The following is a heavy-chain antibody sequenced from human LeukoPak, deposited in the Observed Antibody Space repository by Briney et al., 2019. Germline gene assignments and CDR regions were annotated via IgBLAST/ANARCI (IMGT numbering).Heavy chain of an antibody. D-gene: IGHD1/OR15-1a*01. J-gene: IGHJ4*02. Sequence: PSETLSLTCAVSGGAISSGGYSWSWIRQPPGKGLEWIGYIYYSGSTYYNPSLKSRVTISVDTSKNQFSLKLSSVTAADTAVYYCARVRLREQLIDYWGQGTLVTVSS. V-gene: IGHV4-30-4*07. CDR3: ARVRLREQLIDY. CDR1: GGAISSGGYS. CDR2: IYYSGST.